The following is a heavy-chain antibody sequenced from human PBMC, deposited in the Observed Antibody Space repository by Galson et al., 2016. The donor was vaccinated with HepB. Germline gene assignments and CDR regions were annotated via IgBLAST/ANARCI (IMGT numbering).Heavy chain of an antibody. J-gene: IGHJ4*02. D-gene: IGHD5-18*01. CDR3: VKEFGYSHVEPFFDY. Sequence: SVRLSWAVSRFSLSNYAMRRVRQVPGKGLQYVPPISNNGGSTPYADSVKGRFIICRDNSKNTLYRDMRSLRAEDAALYYCVKEFGYSHVEPFFDYWGQGNLVTVPA. CDR1: RFSLSNYA. V-gene: IGHV3-64D*06. CDR2: ISNNGGST.